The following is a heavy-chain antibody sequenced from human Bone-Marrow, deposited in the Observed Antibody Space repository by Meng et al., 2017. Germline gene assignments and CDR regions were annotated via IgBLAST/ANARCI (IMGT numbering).Heavy chain of an antibody. CDR1: GGSFSGYY. CDR3: ARDGGY. V-gene: IGHV4-34*01. D-gene: IGHD3-16*01. Sequence: QVQLQQWGAGLLTPSETLSLTCAVYGGSFSGYYWSWIRQPPGKGLEWIXEINHSGSTNYNPSLKSRVTISVDTSKNQFSLKLSSVIAADTAVYYCARDGGYWGQGTLVTVSS. CDR2: INHSGST. J-gene: IGHJ4*02.